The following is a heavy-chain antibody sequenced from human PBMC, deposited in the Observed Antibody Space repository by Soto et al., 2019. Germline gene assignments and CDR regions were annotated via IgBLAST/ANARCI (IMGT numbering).Heavy chain of an antibody. CDR1: GFTFSSYS. Sequence: EVQLVESGGGLVQPGGSLRLSCAASGFTFSSYSMNWVRQAPGKGLEWVSYISXXXXXIYXXDXXXXRXXXXRDNXXXXXXXXXXXLRAEDTAVYYCARGGSTRMDVWGQGTTVTVSS. D-gene: IGHD2-15*01. CDR3: ARGGSTRMDV. V-gene: IGHV3-48*01. J-gene: IGHJ6*02. CDR2: ISXXXXXI.